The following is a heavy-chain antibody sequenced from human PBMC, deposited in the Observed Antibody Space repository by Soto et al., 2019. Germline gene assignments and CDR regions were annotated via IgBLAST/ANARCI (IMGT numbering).Heavy chain of an antibody. Sequence: EVQLVESGGGLVQPGGSLRLFCAASGFTFNKYWMNWVRQVPGKGLVWVSRINSDGSRTSYADSVKGRLTISRDNAKNTLYLEMHSLRAEDTAVYYCARSGGDYHFYYAMDVWGQGTTVTVSS. CDR2: INSDGSRT. CDR1: GFTFNKYW. J-gene: IGHJ6*02. D-gene: IGHD2-21*02. V-gene: IGHV3-74*01. CDR3: ARSGGDYHFYYAMDV.